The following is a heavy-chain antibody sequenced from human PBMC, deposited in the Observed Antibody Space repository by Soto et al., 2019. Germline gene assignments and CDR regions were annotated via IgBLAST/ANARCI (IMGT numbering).Heavy chain of an antibody. CDR2: IKQDGSEK. CDR3: ARVTVAANDAFDI. Sequence: RGSLRLSCAAYGFTFSSYWMSWVRQVPGKGLEWVANIKQDGSEKYYVDSVKGRFTISRDNAKNSLYLQMNSLRAEDTAVYYCARVTVAANDAFDIWGQGTMVTVSS. D-gene: IGHD6-19*01. J-gene: IGHJ3*02. CDR1: GFTFSSYW. V-gene: IGHV3-7*03.